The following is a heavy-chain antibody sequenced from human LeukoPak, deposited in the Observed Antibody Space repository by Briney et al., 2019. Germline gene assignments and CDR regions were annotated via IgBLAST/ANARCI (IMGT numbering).Heavy chain of an antibody. CDR3: ARDRYYDILTGYYMESGFDY. CDR1: GFTFSSYA. J-gene: IGHJ4*02. Sequence: GGSLRLSCAASGFTFSSYAMHWVRQAPGKGLEWVAVISYDGSNKYYADSVKGRFNISRDNSKNTLYLQMNSLRAEDTAVYYCARDRYYDILTGYYMESGFDYWGQGTLVTVSS. V-gene: IGHV3-30*04. CDR2: ISYDGSNK. D-gene: IGHD3-9*01.